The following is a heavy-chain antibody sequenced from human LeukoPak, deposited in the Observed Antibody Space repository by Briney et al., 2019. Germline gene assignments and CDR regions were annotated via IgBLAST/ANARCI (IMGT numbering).Heavy chain of an antibody. Sequence: GASVKVSCKASGGTFSSYAISWVRQAPGQGLEWMGGILPIFGTANYAQKFQGRVTITTDESTSTAYMELSSLRSEDTAVYYCALEMATIRSFDYWGQGTLVTVSS. CDR1: GGTFSSYA. CDR3: ALEMATIRSFDY. V-gene: IGHV1-69*05. CDR2: ILPIFGTA. D-gene: IGHD5-24*01. J-gene: IGHJ4*02.